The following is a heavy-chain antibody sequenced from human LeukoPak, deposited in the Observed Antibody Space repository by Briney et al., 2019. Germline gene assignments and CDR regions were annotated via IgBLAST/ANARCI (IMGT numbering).Heavy chain of an antibody. Sequence: GGSLRLSCAASGFTFSSYWMSWVRQAPGKGLEWVANIKQDGSEKYYVDSVKGRFTISRDNAKNSLYLQMNSLRVEDTAVYYCAKGAIAAVKGYYYYMDVWGKGTTVTVSS. J-gene: IGHJ6*03. CDR3: AKGAIAAVKGYYYYMDV. CDR1: GFTFSSYW. V-gene: IGHV3-7*03. D-gene: IGHD6-13*01. CDR2: IKQDGSEK.